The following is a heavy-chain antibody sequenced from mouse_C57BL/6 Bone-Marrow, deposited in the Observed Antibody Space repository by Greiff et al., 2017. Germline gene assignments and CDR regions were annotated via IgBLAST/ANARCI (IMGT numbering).Heavy chain of an antibody. V-gene: IGHV14-2*01. CDR2: IDPEYGET. J-gene: IGHJ4*01. CDR3: AIPAKRYYAMDY. CDR1: GFNIKDYY. Sequence: EVQLQQSGAELVKPGASVKLSCTASGFNIKDYYMHWVKQRNEQGLEWIGRIDPEYGETKSAPKCQGKATITADTSSNKAYLQLSSLTSEDTAVYYCAIPAKRYYAMDYWGQGTSVTVSS.